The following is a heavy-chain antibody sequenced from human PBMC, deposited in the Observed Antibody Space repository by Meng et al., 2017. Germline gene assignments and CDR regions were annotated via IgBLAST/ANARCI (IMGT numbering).Heavy chain of an antibody. CDR3: ARERDIVLRTYYYYGMDV. D-gene: IGHD2-8*01. CDR2: ISAYNGNT. CDR1: GYTFTSYG. J-gene: IGHJ6*02. V-gene: IGHV1-18*01. Sequence: ASVKVSCKASGYTFTSYGISWVRQAPGQGLEWMGWISAYNGNTNYAQKLQGRVTMTTDTSTSTAYMERRSMRSDDTAVYYCARERDIVLRTYYYYGMDVWGQGNTVNVSS.